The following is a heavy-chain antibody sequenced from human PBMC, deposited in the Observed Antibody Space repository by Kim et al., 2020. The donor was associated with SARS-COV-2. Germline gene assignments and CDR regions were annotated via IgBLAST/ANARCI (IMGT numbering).Heavy chain of an antibody. D-gene: IGHD1-7*01. CDR2: IWYDGSNK. V-gene: IGHV3-33*01. Sequence: GGSLRLSCAASGFTFSSYGMHWVRQAPGKGLEWVAVIWYDGSNKYYADSVKGRFTISRDNSKNTLYLQMNSLRAEDTAVYYCARDTIGWNYYFDYWGQGNLVTVSS. CDR3: ARDTIGWNYYFDY. CDR1: GFTFSSYG. J-gene: IGHJ4*02.